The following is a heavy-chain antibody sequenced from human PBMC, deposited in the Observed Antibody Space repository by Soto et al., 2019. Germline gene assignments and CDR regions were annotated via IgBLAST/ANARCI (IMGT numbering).Heavy chain of an antibody. CDR2: MIPIFGTA. CDR3: ARERYCSGGSCKRVPFDY. D-gene: IGHD2-15*01. CDR1: GGTFSSYA. Sequence: QVQLVQSGAEVKKPGSSVKVSCKASGGTFSSYAISWVRRAPGQGLEWMGGMIPIFGTANYAQKFQGRVTITADESTSTAYMELSSLRSEDTAVYYCARERYCSGGSCKRVPFDYWGQGTLVTVSS. J-gene: IGHJ4*02. V-gene: IGHV1-69*01.